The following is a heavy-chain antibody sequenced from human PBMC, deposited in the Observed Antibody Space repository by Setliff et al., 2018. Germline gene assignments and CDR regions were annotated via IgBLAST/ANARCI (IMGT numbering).Heavy chain of an antibody. CDR3: ARAPRIAAAGTWSAGYGMDV. D-gene: IGHD6-13*01. J-gene: IGHJ6*02. CDR2: IYYSGST. Sequence: SETLSLTCTASGYSISSGYYWGWIRQPPGKGLEWIGSIYYSGSTYYNPSLKSRVTISVDTSKNQFSLKLSSVTAADTAVYYCARAPRIAAAGTWSAGYGMDVWGQGTTVTVSS. CDR1: GYSISSGYY. V-gene: IGHV4-38-2*02.